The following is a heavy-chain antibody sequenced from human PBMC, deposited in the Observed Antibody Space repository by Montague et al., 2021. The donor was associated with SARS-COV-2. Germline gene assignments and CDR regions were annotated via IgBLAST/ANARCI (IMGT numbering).Heavy chain of an antibody. Sequence: SLRLSCAASGFTVSSSYMSWVRQAPGKGLEWVSIIYSGGTTYYADSGKGRFTISRDNSKNSLYLQMNSLRAEDTAVYYCARGSSGGDFVIRSGMDVWGQGTTVTVSS. CDR2: IYSGGTT. J-gene: IGHJ6*02. V-gene: IGHV3-53*01. D-gene: IGHD2-21*01. CDR1: GFTVSSSY. CDR3: ARGSSGGDFVIRSGMDV.